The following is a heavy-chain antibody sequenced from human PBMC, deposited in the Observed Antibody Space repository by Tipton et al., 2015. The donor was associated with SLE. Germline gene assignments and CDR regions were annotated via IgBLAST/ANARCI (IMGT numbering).Heavy chain of an antibody. CDR3: ARAVAGNSEYFDY. V-gene: IGHV4-31*03. J-gene: IGHJ4*01. CDR2: IYNSGGT. Sequence: TLSLTCIVSGGSISRGTYYWSWIRQHPGKGTEWIGYIYNSGGTYYNPSLKSRVTISIDTSKNQFSLKVNSVTAADTALYYCARAVAGNSEYFDYWGHGTLVTVSS. CDR1: GGSISRGTYY. D-gene: IGHD6-19*01.